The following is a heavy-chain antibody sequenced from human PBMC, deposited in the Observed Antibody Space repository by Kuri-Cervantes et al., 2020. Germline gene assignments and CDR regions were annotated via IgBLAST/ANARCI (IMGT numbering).Heavy chain of an antibody. D-gene: IGHD2-2*01. J-gene: IGHJ5*01. V-gene: IGHV3-30*04. CDR1: GFIFSSYP. Sequence: GESLKISCTASGFIFSSYPMHWVRQAPGKGLEWVALISKDGSNKDYADSVKGRFTISRDNSKNTFYLQMNSLRPEDTAMYYCSKGGGSSSSRPDSWGQGTLVTVSS. CDR2: ISKDGSNK. CDR3: SKGGGSSSSRPDS.